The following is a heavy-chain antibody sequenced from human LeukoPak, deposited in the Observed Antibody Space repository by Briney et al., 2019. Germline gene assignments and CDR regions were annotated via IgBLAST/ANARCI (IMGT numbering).Heavy chain of an antibody. CDR2: INFSGIT. D-gene: IGHD3-22*01. V-gene: IGHV4-34*01. Sequence: KPSETLSLTCGVSGGSFTNEYCSWIRQPPGKGLEWIGEINFSGITHYNPSLRSRITMSVDTSKKQFSLKVNSVTAADTAVYYCARGTQFFDTSGFDYWGQGALVTVSS. CDR1: GGSFTNEY. CDR3: ARGTQFFDTSGFDY. J-gene: IGHJ4*02.